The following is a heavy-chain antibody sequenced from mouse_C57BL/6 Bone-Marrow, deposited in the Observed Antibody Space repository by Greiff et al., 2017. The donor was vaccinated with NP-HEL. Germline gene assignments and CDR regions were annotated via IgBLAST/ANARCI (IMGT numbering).Heavy chain of an antibody. CDR2: FYPGSGNT. D-gene: IGHD1-1*01. CDR3: ARDDYGSSYVN. J-gene: IGHJ2*01. Sequence: QVQLKESGAELVRPGASVKLSCKASGYTFTDYYIYWVKQRPGQGLEWIARFYPGSGNTYYNEKFKGKATLTAEKSSSTAYMQLSSLTSEDAAVYFCARDDYGSSYVNWGQGTTLTVSS. V-gene: IGHV1-76*01. CDR1: GYTFTDYY.